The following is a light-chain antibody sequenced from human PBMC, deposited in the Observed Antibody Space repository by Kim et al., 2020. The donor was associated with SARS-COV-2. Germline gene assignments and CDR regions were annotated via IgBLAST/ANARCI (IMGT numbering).Light chain of an antibody. Sequence: ASVADRVSISFRASQGTINYMALYHQKPGLAPKVLIYSASTLHSGVPSRFRGSGSGTDFSLSICSLQPEDFATYYCQQLSTYPLTFGGGTKVDIK. J-gene: IGKJ4*01. CDR1: QGTINY. V-gene: IGKV1-9*01. CDR3: QQLSTYPLT. CDR2: SAS.